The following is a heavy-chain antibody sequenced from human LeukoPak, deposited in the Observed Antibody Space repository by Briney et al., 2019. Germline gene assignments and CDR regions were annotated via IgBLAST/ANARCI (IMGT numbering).Heavy chain of an antibody. CDR1: GYTFTSYD. CDR2: MNPNSGNT. D-gene: IGHD3-3*01. CDR3: ARARRFLEWLPVNWFDP. Sequence: ASVKVSCKASGYTFTSYDINWVRQATGQGLEWMGWMNPNSGNTGYAQKFQGRVTMTRNTSISTACMELSSLRSEDTAVYYCARARRFLEWLPVNWFDPWGQGTLVTVSS. J-gene: IGHJ5*02. V-gene: IGHV1-8*01.